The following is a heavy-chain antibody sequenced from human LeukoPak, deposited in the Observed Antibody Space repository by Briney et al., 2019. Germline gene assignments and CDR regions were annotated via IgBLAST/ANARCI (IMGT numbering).Heavy chain of an antibody. CDR1: GYTFSSYD. J-gene: IGHJ4*02. D-gene: IGHD6-13*01. CDR3: ARGPPGSSSSDY. V-gene: IGHV1-8*01. CDR2: MNPNSGDT. Sequence: ASVKVSCKASGYTFSSYDINWVRQATGQGLEWIGWMNPNSGDTGYAQKFQDRATMTRNTSINTAYMELSSLRSEDTGVYYCARGPPGSSSSDYWGQGTLVTVS.